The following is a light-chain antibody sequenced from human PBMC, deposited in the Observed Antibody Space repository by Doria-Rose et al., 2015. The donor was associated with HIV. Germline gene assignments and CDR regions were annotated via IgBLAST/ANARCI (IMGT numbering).Light chain of an antibody. J-gene: IGKJ1*01. CDR2: DGS. CDR3: HQYGTSWT. V-gene: IGKV3-20*01. Sequence: TQSPGTLSLSPGERATLSCRASQSFSSTYLAWYQQKPGQAPSLLIYDGSTRATGILDRFSASWSGTDFTLTINRLEPEDFALYYCHQYGTSWTFGQGTKVEI. CDR1: QSFSSTY.